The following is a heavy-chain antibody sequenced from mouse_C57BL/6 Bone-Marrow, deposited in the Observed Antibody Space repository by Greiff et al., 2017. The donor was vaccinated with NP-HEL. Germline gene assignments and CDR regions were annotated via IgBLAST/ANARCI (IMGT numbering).Heavy chain of an antibody. J-gene: IGHJ3*01. D-gene: IGHD2-2*01. V-gene: IGHV1-81*01. CDR2: IYPRSGNT. CDR3: ARCEGLRRAWFAY. Sequence: QVQLKQSGAELARPGASVKLSCKASGYTFTSYGISWVKQRTGQGLEWIGEIYPRSGNTYYNEKFKGKATLTADKSASTAYMELRSLTSEDSAVYFCARCEGLRRAWFAYWGQGTLVTVSA. CDR1: GYTFTSYG.